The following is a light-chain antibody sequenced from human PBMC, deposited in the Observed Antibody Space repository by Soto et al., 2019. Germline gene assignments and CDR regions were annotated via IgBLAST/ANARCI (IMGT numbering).Light chain of an antibody. J-gene: IGKJ1*01. CDR3: QQYGSWT. V-gene: IGKV3-20*01. Sequence: EIVLTHSPGTLSLSPGGRATLSCRASQSISSNTLPWYQQKPGQAPGLLIYVESSRATGIPDRFSGSGSGTDFTLTISRLEPEDSAIYYCQQYGSWTFGQGTKVEIK. CDR2: VES. CDR1: QSISSNT.